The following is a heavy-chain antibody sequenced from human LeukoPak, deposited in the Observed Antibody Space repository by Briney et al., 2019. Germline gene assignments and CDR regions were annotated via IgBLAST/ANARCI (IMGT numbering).Heavy chain of an antibody. J-gene: IGHJ4*02. Sequence: ESGPTLVKPTQTLTLTCTFSGFSLSTSGVGVGWIRQPPGKALEWLALIYWDDDKRYSPSLESRLIITKDTSKNQVVLIMANMDPVDTATYYCAHLCYGGPYCSGWYEVDYWGQGTLVTVSS. V-gene: IGHV2-5*02. D-gene: IGHD6-19*01. CDR3: AHLCYGGPYCSGWYEVDY. CDR2: IYWDDDK. CDR1: GFSLSTSGVG.